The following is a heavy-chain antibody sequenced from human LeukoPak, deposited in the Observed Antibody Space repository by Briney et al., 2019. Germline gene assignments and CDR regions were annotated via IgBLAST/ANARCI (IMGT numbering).Heavy chain of an antibody. V-gene: IGHV5-51*01. CDR1: GCSFTSYW. CDR3: ARPGAALGDDYVWGSYRPGAFDI. J-gene: IGHJ3*02. CDR2: IYSGDSDT. Sequence: GESLKISCKGSGCSFTSYWIGWVRQMPGKGLEWMGIIYSGDSDTRYSPSFQGQVPISADKSISTAYLQWSSLKASDTAMYYCARPGAALGDDYVWGSYRPGAFDIWGQGTMVTVSS. D-gene: IGHD3-16*02.